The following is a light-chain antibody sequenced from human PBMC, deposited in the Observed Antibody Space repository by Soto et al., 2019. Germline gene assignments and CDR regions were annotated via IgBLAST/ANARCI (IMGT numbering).Light chain of an antibody. J-gene: IGKJ2*01. CDR2: GAS. Sequence: EIVLTQSPGTLSLSPGERATLSCRASQSVSSAYLAWYQQIPGQAPRLLIYGASSRATGIPDRFSGSGFVTDFTLTISGLEPEDVAVYYCQQSGSSFYTFGQGTKLEIK. CDR3: QQSGSSFYT. V-gene: IGKV3-20*01. CDR1: QSVSSAY.